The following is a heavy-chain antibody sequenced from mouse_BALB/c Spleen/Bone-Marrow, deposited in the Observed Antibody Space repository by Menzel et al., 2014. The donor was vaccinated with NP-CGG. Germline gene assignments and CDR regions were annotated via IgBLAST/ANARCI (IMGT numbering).Heavy chain of an antibody. D-gene: IGHD1-1*01. CDR2: IYPGDGDT. J-gene: IGHJ4*01. CDR1: GYAFSNYW. Sequence: QVHVKQSGAELVRPGSSVKISCRASGYAFSNYWMNWVKQRPGQGLEWIGQIYPGDGDTNYNGKLKGKATLTADKSSSTAYMQLSGLTSEDSAVYFCARRDGSTYYYAMDYWGQGTSVTVSS. V-gene: IGHV1-80*01. CDR3: ARRDGSTYYYAMDY.